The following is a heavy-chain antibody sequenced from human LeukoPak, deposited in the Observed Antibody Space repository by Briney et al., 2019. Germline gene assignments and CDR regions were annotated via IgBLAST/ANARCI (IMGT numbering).Heavy chain of an antibody. CDR2: IRTTAEGAKYA. Sequence: GGSLRLSCATSGFSFTDYPMNWVRQAREKGLEWISNIRTTAEGAKYAYYADSVKGRVTISRDDGKNTLYLHMTSLRDDDTAVYYCATDKRDAFGYWGQGILVTVSS. V-gene: IGHV3-48*02. CDR3: ATDKRDAFGY. CDR1: GFSFTDYP. J-gene: IGHJ4*02. D-gene: IGHD5-24*01.